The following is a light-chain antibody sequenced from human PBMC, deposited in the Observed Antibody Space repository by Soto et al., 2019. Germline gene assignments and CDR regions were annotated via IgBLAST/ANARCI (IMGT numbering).Light chain of an antibody. Sequence: IVLTHAPDILYLSTGYRSTLSGSSSQTICSGFLAWYQKKVGPAPRLLIYDASNRATGVPDRFCGSGSGTDFSLTISRLELEDFAVYHCQQYSSSNRILGQGTRLEI. J-gene: IGKJ5*01. CDR3: QQYSSSNRI. CDR2: DAS. CDR1: QTICSGF. V-gene: IGKV3-20*01.